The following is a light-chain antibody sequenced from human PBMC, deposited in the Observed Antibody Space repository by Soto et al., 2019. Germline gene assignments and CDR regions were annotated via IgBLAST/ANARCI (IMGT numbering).Light chain of an antibody. CDR2: DVT. J-gene: IGLJ2*01. CDR1: SSDVGNYNY. V-gene: IGLV2-14*03. CDR3: TSYTGSSLV. Sequence: QSALTQPASVSGSPGQSITISCTGTSSDVGNYNYVSWYQQHPGKAPRLMIYDVTNRPSGVSNRFSGSKSGNMASLTISGLQAEDEADYYCTSYTGSSLVFGGGTKLTVL.